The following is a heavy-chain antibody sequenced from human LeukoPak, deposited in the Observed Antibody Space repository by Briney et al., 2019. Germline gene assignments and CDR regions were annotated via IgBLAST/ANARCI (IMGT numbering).Heavy chain of an antibody. V-gene: IGHV1-69*06. Sequence: ASVNVSFKASGGTFINYAISWVRQAPGQGLEWMGGIIPIFGTTNYAQKFQDRVTITADKSTSTAYMELSSLRSEDTAVYYCARVVGLTGYSSSWYSGYYYYMDVWGKGTTVTVSS. CDR3: ARVVGLTGYSSSWYSGYYYYMDV. D-gene: IGHD6-13*01. CDR2: IIPIFGTT. J-gene: IGHJ6*03. CDR1: GGTFINYA.